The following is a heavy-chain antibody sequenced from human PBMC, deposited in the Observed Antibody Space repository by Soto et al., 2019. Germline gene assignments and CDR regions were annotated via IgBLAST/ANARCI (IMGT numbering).Heavy chain of an antibody. CDR1: GGSINSGGYS. CDR3: ARGGLLPDY. Sequence: QLQLQESGSGLVKPSQTLSLTCAVSGGSINSGGYSWSWIRQPPGKGLEWIGYISPRGSTYSNPSLTARVTISVDRSKNQFSLKLRPVTAAATAVYYCARGGLLPDYWGQGTLVAVSS. J-gene: IGHJ4*02. CDR2: ISPRGST. D-gene: IGHD6-19*01. V-gene: IGHV4-30-2*01.